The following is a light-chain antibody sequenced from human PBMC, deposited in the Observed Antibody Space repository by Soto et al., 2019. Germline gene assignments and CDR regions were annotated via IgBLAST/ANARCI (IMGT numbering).Light chain of an antibody. Sequence: QSVLTQSASVSGSPGQSITTSCTGTSSDVGNYNYVSWYQQHPGEVPKLIIFNVNNRPSGVSNRFSGSKSGNTASLTIPGLQAEDEADYYCSSFTSSTTYVFGTGTKVTV. CDR2: NVN. CDR1: SSDVGNYNY. V-gene: IGLV2-14*01. CDR3: SSFTSSTTYV. J-gene: IGLJ1*01.